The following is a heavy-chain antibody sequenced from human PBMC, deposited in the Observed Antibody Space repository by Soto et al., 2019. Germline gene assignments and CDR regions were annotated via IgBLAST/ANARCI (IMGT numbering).Heavy chain of an antibody. CDR1: GGTFSSYA. CDR2: IIPIFGTA. D-gene: IGHD2-15*01. CDR3: ARDRSVVVVVAATPSFDY. Sequence: SVKVSCKASGGTFSSYAISWVRQAPGQGLEWMGGIIPIFGTANYAQKFQGRVTITADESTSTAYMELSSLRSEDTAVYYCARDRSVVVVVAATPSFDYWGQGTLVTVSS. V-gene: IGHV1-69*13. J-gene: IGHJ4*02.